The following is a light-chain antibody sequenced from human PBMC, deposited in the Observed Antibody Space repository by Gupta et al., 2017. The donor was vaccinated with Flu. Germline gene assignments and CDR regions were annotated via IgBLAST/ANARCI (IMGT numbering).Light chain of an antibody. CDR1: SSDIGAYNL. V-gene: IGLV2-23*01. J-gene: IGLJ1*01. CDR2: EDN. Sequence: QSALTQPASMSDSPGQSITISCSGTSSDIGAYNLASWYQQHPGKAPKLIIYEDNKRPSGVSIRFSGSKSANTASLTISGLQAEDEADYYCSAYAGRTTRYVFGSGTKVTVL. CDR3: SAYAGRTTRYV.